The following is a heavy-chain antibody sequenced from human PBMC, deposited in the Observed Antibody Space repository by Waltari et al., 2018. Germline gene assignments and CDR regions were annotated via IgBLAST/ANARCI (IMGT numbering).Heavy chain of an antibody. V-gene: IGHV1-3*01. Sequence: QVQLVQSGAEVKKPGASVKVSCKASGYTFTSYAMHWVRQAPGQRLEWMGGINAGNGNTKYSQKFQGRVTITRDTSASTAYMELSSLRSEDTAVYYCARDNTPYYYFDYWGQGTLVTVSS. CDR2: INAGNGNT. J-gene: IGHJ4*02. CDR1: GYTFTSYA. CDR3: ARDNTPYYYFDY.